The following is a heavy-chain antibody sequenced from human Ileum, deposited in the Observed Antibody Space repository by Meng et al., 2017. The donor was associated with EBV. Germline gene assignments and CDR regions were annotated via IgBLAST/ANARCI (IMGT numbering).Heavy chain of an antibody. J-gene: IGHJ2*01. CDR2: IYNSGST. Sequence: QVQLQESGPGLVKPSQTLSLTCTVSGGSISSSNYYWSWIRQPPGKGLEWSGHIYNSGSTYYNPPLKSRITISVDTSKNQFSLKLSSVTAADTAVYYCARGQKGYFDLWGRGTLVTVSS. CDR1: GGSISSSNYY. V-gene: IGHV4-30-4*01. CDR3: ARGQKGYFDL.